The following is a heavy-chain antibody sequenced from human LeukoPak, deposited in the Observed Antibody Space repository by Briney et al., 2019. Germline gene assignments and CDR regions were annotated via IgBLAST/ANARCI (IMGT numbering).Heavy chain of an antibody. Sequence: PSETLSLTCAVYGGSLSSYYWSWVRQSPRTGLEWIGEMHRDGRSDYNPSLGSRVTISVDASKNQFSLYLRSMTAADTAVYYCARGIKRYYYYGLGSFPYDSWGQGSLVTVSS. D-gene: IGHD3-10*01. CDR2: MHRDGRS. CDR3: ARGIKRYYYYGLGSFPYDS. J-gene: IGHJ4*02. CDR1: GGSLSSYY. V-gene: IGHV4-34*01.